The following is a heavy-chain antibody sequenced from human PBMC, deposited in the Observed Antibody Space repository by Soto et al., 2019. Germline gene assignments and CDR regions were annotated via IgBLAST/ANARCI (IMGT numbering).Heavy chain of an antibody. Sequence: PSETLSLTCTVSGGSISSSSYYWGWIRQPPGKGLEWIGSIYYSGSTYYNPSLKSRVTISVDTSKNQFSLKLSSVTAADTAVYYCARSSLGYSRCFDEWGQGTLVTVSS. CDR3: ARSSLGYSRCFDE. CDR1: GGSISSSSYY. CDR2: IYYSGST. J-gene: IGHJ4*02. D-gene: IGHD1-26*01. V-gene: IGHV4-39*01.